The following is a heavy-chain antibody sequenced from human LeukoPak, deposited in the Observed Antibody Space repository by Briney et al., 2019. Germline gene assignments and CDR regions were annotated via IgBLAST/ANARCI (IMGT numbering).Heavy chain of an antibody. J-gene: IGHJ4*02. CDR3: ARGSPAAYDY. D-gene: IGHD2-2*01. Sequence: SETLSLTCAVYGGSFSGYYWSWIRQPPGKGLEWIGEINHSGSTNYNPSLKSRVTISVDTSKNQFSLKLSSVTAAYTAVYYCARGSPAAYDYWGQGTLVTVSS. CDR2: INHSGST. V-gene: IGHV4-34*01. CDR1: GGSFSGYY.